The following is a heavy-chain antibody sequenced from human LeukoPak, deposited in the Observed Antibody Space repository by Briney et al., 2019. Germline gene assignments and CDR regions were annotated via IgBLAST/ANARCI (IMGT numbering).Heavy chain of an antibody. CDR1: GYTFTGNY. V-gene: IGHV1-2*02. Sequence: GASVKVSCKASGYTFTGNYMHWVRQAPGQGFEWMGWINPNSGGTNYAQKFQGRVTMTRDTSIGTAYMELNRLRSDDTAVYYCARGSYDSSDFEYFHHWGQGTLVTVSS. D-gene: IGHD3-22*01. CDR3: ARGSYDSSDFEYFHH. J-gene: IGHJ1*01. CDR2: INPNSGGT.